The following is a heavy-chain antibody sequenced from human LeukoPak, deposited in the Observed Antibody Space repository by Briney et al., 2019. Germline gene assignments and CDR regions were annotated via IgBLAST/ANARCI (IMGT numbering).Heavy chain of an antibody. V-gene: IGHV3-53*01. D-gene: IGHD6-13*01. CDR1: GFTVSSNY. J-gene: IGHJ4*02. Sequence: PGGSLRLSCAASGFTVSSNYMSWVRQAPGKGLEWVSVIYSGGSTYYADSVKGRFTISRDNSKNTLYLQMNSLRAEDTAVYYCARDFSSAAGGLDYWGQGTLVTVSS. CDR2: IYSGGST. CDR3: ARDFSSAAGGLDY.